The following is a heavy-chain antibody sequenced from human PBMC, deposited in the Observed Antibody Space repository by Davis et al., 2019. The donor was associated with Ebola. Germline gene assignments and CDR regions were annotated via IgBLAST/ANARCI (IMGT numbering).Heavy chain of an antibody. V-gene: IGHV3-30*03. CDR3: AYFGAYSI. CDR2: ISYDGSNK. D-gene: IGHD3-10*01. Sequence: GGSLRLSCAASGFTFSSYGMHWVRQAPGKGLEWVAVISYDGSNKYYADSVKGRFTISRDNSKNTLYLQMNSLRAEDTAVYYCAYFGAYSIWGQGTMVTVSS. CDR1: GFTFSSYG. J-gene: IGHJ3*02.